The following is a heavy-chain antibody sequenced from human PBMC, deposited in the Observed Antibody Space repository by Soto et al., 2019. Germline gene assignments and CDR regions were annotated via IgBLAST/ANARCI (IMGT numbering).Heavy chain of an antibody. CDR3: ARDHFWSGFNLFDP. V-gene: IGHV4-31*03. Sequence: SETLSLTCTVSGGSISSGGYYWSWIRQHPGKGLEWIGYIYYSGSTYYNPSLKSRVTISVDTSKNQFSLKLSSVTAADTAVYYCARDHFWSGFNLFDPSGQGTLVTVSS. J-gene: IGHJ5*02. D-gene: IGHD3-3*02. CDR2: IYYSGST. CDR1: GGSISSGGYY.